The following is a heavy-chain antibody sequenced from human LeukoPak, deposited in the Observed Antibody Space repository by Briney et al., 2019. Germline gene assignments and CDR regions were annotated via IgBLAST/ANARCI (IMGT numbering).Heavy chain of an antibody. D-gene: IGHD3-22*01. CDR1: GFTFSDFA. Sequence: PWGSLRLSCAASGFTFSDFAMTWVRQAPGKGLEWVSTLLRRGGRAYYADSVKGRFTISRDDSKDTPYLQMNSLRAEDTAMYYRAKDRLASGYSGFDFWGQGTRVTVSS. CDR3: AKDRLASGYSGFDF. CDR2: LLRRGGRA. V-gene: IGHV3-23*01. J-gene: IGHJ4*02.